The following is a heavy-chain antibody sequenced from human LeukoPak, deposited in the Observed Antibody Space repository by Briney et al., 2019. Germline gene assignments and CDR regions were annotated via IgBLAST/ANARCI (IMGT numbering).Heavy chain of an antibody. Sequence: PGGSLRLSCEASGLLFSSYGFYWVRQAPGKGLEWVAYISFSGTTEDYADSLEGRFTISRDNSESKVYLQMSSLRSEDTAVYYCARGRFGLDPWGQGTQVIVSS. V-gene: IGHV3-30*03. CDR2: ISFSGTTE. CDR3: ARGRFGLDP. J-gene: IGHJ5*02. D-gene: IGHD3-10*01. CDR1: GLLFSSYG.